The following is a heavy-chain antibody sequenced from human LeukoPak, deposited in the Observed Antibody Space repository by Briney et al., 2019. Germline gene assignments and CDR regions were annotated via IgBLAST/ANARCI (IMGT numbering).Heavy chain of an antibody. V-gene: IGHV4-39*01. J-gene: IGHJ4*02. CDR2: IYYSGST. CDR1: GGSISSSSYY. D-gene: IGHD6-13*01. Sequence: SETLSLTCTVSGGSISSSSYYWGWIRQPPGKGLEWIGSIYYSGSTYYNPSLKSRVTISVDTSRNQFSLKLSSVTAADTAVYYCARHPYTRIAAAGTYYFDYWGQGTLVTVSS. CDR3: ARHPYTRIAAAGTYYFDY.